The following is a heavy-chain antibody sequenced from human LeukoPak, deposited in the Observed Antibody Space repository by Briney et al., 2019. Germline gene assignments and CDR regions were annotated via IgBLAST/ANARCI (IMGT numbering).Heavy chain of an antibody. CDR2: ISYDGSNK. D-gene: IGHD6-19*01. J-gene: IGHJ4*02. Sequence: GGSLRLSCAASRFTFSSYAMHWVRQAPGKGLEGVAVISYDGSNKYYADSVKGRFTISRDNSKNTLYLQMNSLRAEDTAVYYCARDYASGSGWYFDYWGQGTLVTVSS. V-gene: IGHV3-30*04. CDR1: RFTFSSYA. CDR3: ARDYASGSGWYFDY.